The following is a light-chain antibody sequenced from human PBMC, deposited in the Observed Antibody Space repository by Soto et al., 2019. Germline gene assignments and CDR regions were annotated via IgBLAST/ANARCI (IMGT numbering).Light chain of an antibody. Sequence: QSVLTQPASLSGSPGQSITISCTGTSSDIVAYDYVSWCQHHPGKALKLMISEVNCRPSWVSNRFSGSKSGNTAYLTISGLQAADEADYYCCSYAGSSPFVVFGTGTKGTVL. CDR2: EVN. CDR1: SSDIVAYDY. V-gene: IGLV2-14*01. J-gene: IGLJ1*01. CDR3: CSYAGSSPFVV.